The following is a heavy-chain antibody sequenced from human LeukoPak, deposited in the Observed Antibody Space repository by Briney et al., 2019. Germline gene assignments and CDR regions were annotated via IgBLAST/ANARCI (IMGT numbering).Heavy chain of an antibody. J-gene: IGHJ4*02. CDR1: GFTFSAYA. Sequence: GRPLRLSCAASGFTFSAYAMHWVRQAPGKGLEWVAVVSYDGSNKYYADSVKGRFTISRDNSKNTVYLQMNSLRAEDMAVYYCARDLSDWASMYSYFDYWGQGTLVTVSS. D-gene: IGHD6-19*01. CDR3: ARDLSDWASMYSYFDY. CDR2: VSYDGSNK. V-gene: IGHV3-30-3*01.